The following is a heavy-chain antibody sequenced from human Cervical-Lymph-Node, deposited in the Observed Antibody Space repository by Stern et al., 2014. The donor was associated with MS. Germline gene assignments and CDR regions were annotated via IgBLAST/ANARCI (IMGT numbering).Heavy chain of an antibody. V-gene: IGHV7-4-1*02. CDR3: AREAWPNVDY. CDR1: GYSFTTYG. J-gene: IGHJ4*02. CDR2: IDTDTGNP. Sequence: QMQLVQSGSKLQEPGASVKVSCCASGYSFTTYGINWVRQAPGQGLEWMGYIDTDTGNPTYAQDFRGRFVFSSDTSVRAAYLQIISLKAEDTAVYYCAREAWPNVDYWGQGTLVTVSS.